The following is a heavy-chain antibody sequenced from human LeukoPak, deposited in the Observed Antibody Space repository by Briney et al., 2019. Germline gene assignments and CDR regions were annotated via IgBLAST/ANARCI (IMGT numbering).Heavy chain of an antibody. J-gene: IGHJ4*02. D-gene: IGHD5-12*01. Sequence: GGSLRLSCAASGFTFSSDSMNWVRQAPGKGLEWVSSISSTSGFNSYADSVKGRFTISRDNAKSSLYLQMNSLRAEDTALYYCARVHSGYGPDYIDHWGQGTPVTVSS. CDR2: ISSTSGFN. CDR3: ARVHSGYGPDYIDH. V-gene: IGHV3-21*06. CDR1: GFTFSSDS.